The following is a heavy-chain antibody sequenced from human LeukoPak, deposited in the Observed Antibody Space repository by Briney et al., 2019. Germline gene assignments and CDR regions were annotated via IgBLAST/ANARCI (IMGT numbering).Heavy chain of an antibody. D-gene: IGHD3-10*01. Sequence: PGGSLRLSCSGSGFTFGFHGVHWVRQAPGKGLEWVAVISSDGTDQRYADSVKGRFTISRDNSKNTLYLQMNSLRAEDTAVYYWAKYRPSLKDYFVSGSSDSGGRGTLVPVSS. J-gene: IGHJ4*02. CDR2: ISSDGTDQ. CDR1: GFTFGFHG. V-gene: IGHV3-30-3*02. CDR3: AKYRPSLKDYFVSGSSDS.